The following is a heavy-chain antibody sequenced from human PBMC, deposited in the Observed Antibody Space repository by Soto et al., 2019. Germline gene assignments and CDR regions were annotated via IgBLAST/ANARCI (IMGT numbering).Heavy chain of an antibody. CDR2: ISSSGSYT. J-gene: IGHJ4*02. Sequence: PGGSLRLSCTASGFTFSSYAMSWVRQAPGKGLEWVSAISSSGSYTYYADSVKGRFTISRDNAKNSLYLQMNSLRAEDTAVYYCARAAIAAAGPTFDYWGQGTLVTVSS. CDR3: ARAAIAAAGPTFDY. D-gene: IGHD6-13*01. V-gene: IGHV3-21*04. CDR1: GFTFSSYA.